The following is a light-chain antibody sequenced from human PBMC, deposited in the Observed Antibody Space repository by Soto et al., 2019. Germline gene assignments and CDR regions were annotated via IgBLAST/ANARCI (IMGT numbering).Light chain of an antibody. V-gene: IGKV3D-20*02. Sequence: EIVLTQSPRTLSLSPGERATLSCRAIQTVSSRFLAWYQQKPGQAPRLLIYGASSRATGIPDRFSGSGSGTDFTLTISSLEPEDFAVYYCQQRSNWPPFTFGQGTRLEI. CDR2: GAS. CDR3: QQRSNWPPFT. CDR1: QTVSSRF. J-gene: IGKJ5*01.